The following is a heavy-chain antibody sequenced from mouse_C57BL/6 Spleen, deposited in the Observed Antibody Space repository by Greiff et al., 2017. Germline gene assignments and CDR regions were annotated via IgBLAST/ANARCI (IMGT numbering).Heavy chain of an antibody. D-gene: IGHD2-5*01. V-gene: IGHV1-75*01. CDR3: ARRGSNYPFAY. Sequence: VHLVESGPELVKPGASVTISCKASGYTFTDYYINWVQQRPGQGLEWIGWIFPGSGSTYYTEKFKGKATLTVYQSSSTAYMLLSSLTAEDSAVYVCARRGSNYPFAYWGQGTLVTVSA. CDR1: GYTFTDYY. CDR2: IFPGSGST. J-gene: IGHJ3*01.